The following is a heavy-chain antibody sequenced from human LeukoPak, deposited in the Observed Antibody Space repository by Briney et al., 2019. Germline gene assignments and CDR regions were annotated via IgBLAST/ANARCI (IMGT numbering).Heavy chain of an antibody. Sequence: PSETLSLTCTVSGGSISSSSYYWGWIRQPPGKGLEWIGSIYYSGSTYYNPSLKSRVTISVDTSKNQFSLKLSSVTAADTAVYYCASLEGAAAELWLDYWGQGTLVTVSS. D-gene: IGHD5-18*01. CDR1: GGSISSSSYY. J-gene: IGHJ4*02. CDR3: ASLEGAAAELWLDY. V-gene: IGHV4-39*07. CDR2: IYYSGST.